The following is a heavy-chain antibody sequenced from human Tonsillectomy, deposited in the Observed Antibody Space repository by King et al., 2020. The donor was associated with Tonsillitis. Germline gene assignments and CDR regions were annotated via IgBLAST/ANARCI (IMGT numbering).Heavy chain of an antibody. D-gene: IGHD7-27*01. CDR1: GYSFSTYW. J-gene: IGHJ6*03. Sequence: QLVQSGPEVKKPGESLKISCKSSGYSFSTYWVAWVRQMPGKGLEWVGVIYPGDSDTRYSPSFQGRVTISADQTISTAYLQWSSLQASDTAMYYCARLPAWGYYYMDVWGQGTTVTVSS. V-gene: IGHV5-51*01. CDR3: ARLPAWGYYYMDV. CDR2: IYPGDSDT.